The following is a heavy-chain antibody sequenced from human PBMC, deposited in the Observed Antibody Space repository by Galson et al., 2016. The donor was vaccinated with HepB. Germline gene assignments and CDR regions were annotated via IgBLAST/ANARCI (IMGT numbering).Heavy chain of an antibody. Sequence: SLRLSCAASGFTFSDYYMSWVRQAPGKGLEWVALIWADGANKYYTDSVKGRFTISRDNSKSTLYLQMNSLRAEDTAIYFCVREHNSGWYYDYWGQGTLVTVSS. V-gene: IGHV3-33*08. D-gene: IGHD6-19*01. CDR3: VREHNSGWYYDY. J-gene: IGHJ4*02. CDR1: GFTFSDYY. CDR2: IWADGANK.